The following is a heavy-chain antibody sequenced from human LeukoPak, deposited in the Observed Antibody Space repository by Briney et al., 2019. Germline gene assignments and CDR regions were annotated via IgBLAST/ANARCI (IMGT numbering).Heavy chain of an antibody. CDR1: GFTFSSYG. D-gene: IGHD6-19*01. V-gene: IGHV3-30*03. CDR3: AGSVAVAGRGY. J-gene: IGHJ4*02. Sequence: PGGSLRLSCAASGFTFSSYGMHWVRQAPGKGLEWVAVISYDGSNKYYADSVKGRFTISRDNSKNTLYLQMNSLRAEDTAVYYCAGSVAVAGRGYWGQGTLVTVSS. CDR2: ISYDGSNK.